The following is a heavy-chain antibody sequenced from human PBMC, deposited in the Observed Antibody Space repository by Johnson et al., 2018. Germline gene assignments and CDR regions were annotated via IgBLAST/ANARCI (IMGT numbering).Heavy chain of an antibody. Sequence: QVQLQQSGPGLVKPSQTLSLTCAISGDSVSSNSVAWNWIRQSPSRGLEWLGRTYYRSKGYNDYAVSVKSPITINPDTSKNQFSLQLNTVTPEDTAGYYCARWSGWYHDAFDIWGQGTMVTVSS. CDR3: ARWSGWYHDAFDI. V-gene: IGHV6-1*01. CDR1: GDSVSSNSVA. CDR2: TYYRSKGYN. J-gene: IGHJ3*02. D-gene: IGHD6-19*01.